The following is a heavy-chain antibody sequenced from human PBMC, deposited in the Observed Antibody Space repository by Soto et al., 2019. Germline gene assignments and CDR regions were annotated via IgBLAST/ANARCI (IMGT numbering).Heavy chain of an antibody. J-gene: IGHJ4*02. D-gene: IGHD6-19*01. V-gene: IGHV4-39*01. CDR1: GGSISSSSYY. Sequence: PSETLSLTCTFSGGSISSSSYYWGWIRQPPGKGLEWIGSIYYSGSTYYNPSLKSRVTISVDTSKNQLSLQLNSVTPEDTAVYYCVSETRTVGGTRGYFGYWGQGTLVTVSS. CDR2: IYYSGST. CDR3: VSETRTVGGTRGYFGY.